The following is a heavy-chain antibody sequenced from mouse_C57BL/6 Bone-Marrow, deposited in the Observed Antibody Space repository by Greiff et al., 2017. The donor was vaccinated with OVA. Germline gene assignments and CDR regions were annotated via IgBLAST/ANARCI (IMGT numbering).Heavy chain of an antibody. V-gene: IGHV1-18*01. D-gene: IGHD1-1*01. J-gene: IGHJ3*01. CDR3: ARRRYPVWFAY. CDR2: INPNNGGT. CDR1: GYTFTDYN. Sequence: EVQVVESGPELVKPGASVKIPCKASGYTFTDYNMDWVKQSHGKSLEWIGDINPNNGGTIYNQKFKGKATLTVDKSSSTAYMELRSLTSEDTAVYYCARRRYPVWFAYWGQGTLVTVSA.